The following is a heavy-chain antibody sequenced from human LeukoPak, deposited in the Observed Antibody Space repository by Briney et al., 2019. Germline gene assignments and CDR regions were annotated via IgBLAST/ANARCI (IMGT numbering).Heavy chain of an antibody. CDR3: ARAAYVCDRSCAYDSWSFDY. D-gene: IGHD2-15*01. J-gene: IGHJ4*02. V-gene: IGHV1-2*02. CDR1: LYIFPQYL. CDR2: ISPNSGDT. Sequence: ASVTVSLLSCLYIFPQYLIHSLGPAPGQGLEWMGLISPNSGDTNYAQKFQGRVTTTRDTSINTAYMKVSSLRSDGTVVYYCARAAYVCDRSCAYDSWSFDYWGQGTLVTVSS.